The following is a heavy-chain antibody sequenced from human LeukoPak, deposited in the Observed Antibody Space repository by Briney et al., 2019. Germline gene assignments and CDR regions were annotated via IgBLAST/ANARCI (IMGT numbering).Heavy chain of an antibody. CDR3: AKVLCTSGGCDPYRDVLDS. V-gene: IGHV3-30*02. CDR2: IRSDGSNK. Sequence: PGGSLRLSCVASGFIFSFRNYGMHWVRQAPGKGLEWVAFIRSDGSNKYYGDSVKGRFTISRDNSKNTLYLQMNSLKPEDTAVYHCAKVLCTSGGCDPYRDVLDSWGQGTMVIVSS. CDR1: GFIFSFRNYG. J-gene: IGHJ3*02. D-gene: IGHD2-8*01.